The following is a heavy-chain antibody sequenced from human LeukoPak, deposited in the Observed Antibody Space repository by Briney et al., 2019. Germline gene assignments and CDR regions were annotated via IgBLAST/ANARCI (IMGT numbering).Heavy chain of an antibody. J-gene: IGHJ5*02. CDR1: GFTFSRYA. CDR2: IGGSGGST. CDR3: AKTQAAVGKAWFDP. V-gene: IGHV3-23*01. Sequence: PGGSLRLSCAASGFTFSRYAISWVRQAPGKGLEWVSAIGGSGGSTYYADSVKGRFTISRDNSKNALYLQMNSLRAEDMAVYYCAKTQAAVGKAWFDPWGQGTLVTVSS. D-gene: IGHD6-13*01.